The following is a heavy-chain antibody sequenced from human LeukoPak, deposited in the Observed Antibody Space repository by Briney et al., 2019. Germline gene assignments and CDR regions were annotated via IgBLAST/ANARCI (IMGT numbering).Heavy chain of an antibody. D-gene: IGHD6-13*01. CDR1: GGTFSSYA. V-gene: IGHV1-69*06. CDR2: IIPIFGTA. J-gene: IGHJ6*04. CDR3: ATYSSSWSSYYYGMDV. Sequence: SVTVSCKASGGTFSSYAISWVRQAPGQGLEWMGGIIPIFGTANYAQKFQGRVTITADKSTSTAYMELSSLRSEDTAVYYCATYSSSWSSYYYGMDVWGKGTTVTVSS.